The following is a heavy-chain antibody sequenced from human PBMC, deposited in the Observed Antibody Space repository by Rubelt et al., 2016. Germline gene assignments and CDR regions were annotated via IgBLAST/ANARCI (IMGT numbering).Heavy chain of an antibody. Sequence: QVQLQESGPGLVKPSETLSLTCTVSGYSISSGYYWGWIRQPPGKGLEWIGSIYHSGSTTYNPSLKSRVTISVDTSKNQFSLKLSSVTAADTAVYYCAADFLGAAGTGDWGQGTLVTVSS. J-gene: IGHJ4*02. CDR2: IYHSGST. V-gene: IGHV4-38-2*02. CDR1: GYSISSGYY. D-gene: IGHD6-13*01. CDR3: AADFLGAAGTGD.